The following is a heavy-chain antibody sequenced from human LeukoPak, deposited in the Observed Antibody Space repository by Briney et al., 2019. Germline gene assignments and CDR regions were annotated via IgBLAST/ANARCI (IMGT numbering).Heavy chain of an antibody. D-gene: IGHD3-10*01. J-gene: IGHJ4*02. Sequence: SETLSLTCAVYGGSFSGYYWSWIRQPPGKGLEWIGEINHSGSTNYNPSLKSRVTISVDTSKNQFSLKLSSVTAADTAVYYCARHFLSGSGSYGLDYWGQGTLVTVSS. CDR1: GGSFSGYY. V-gene: IGHV4-34*01. CDR2: INHSGST. CDR3: ARHFLSGSGSYGLDY.